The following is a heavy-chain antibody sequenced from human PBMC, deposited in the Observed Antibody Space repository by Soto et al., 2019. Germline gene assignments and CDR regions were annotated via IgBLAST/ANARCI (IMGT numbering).Heavy chain of an antibody. V-gene: IGHV3-48*01. D-gene: IGHD5-12*01. CDR2: ISSSSSTI. Sequence: GSLRLSCAASGFTFSSYSMNWVRQAPGKGLEWVSHISSSSSTIYYADSVKGRFTISRDNAKNSLYLQMNSLRAEDTAVYYCAKWTIRSRDGYNPSKYFDYWGQGTLVTVSS. J-gene: IGHJ4*02. CDR3: AKWTIRSRDGYNPSKYFDY. CDR1: GFTFSSYS.